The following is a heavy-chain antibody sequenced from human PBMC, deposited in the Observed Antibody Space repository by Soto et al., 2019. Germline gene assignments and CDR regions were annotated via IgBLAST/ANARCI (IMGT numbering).Heavy chain of an antibody. CDR1: GDSISSSNYF. CDR3: AREAAGILNWFDP. D-gene: IGHD6-25*01. J-gene: IGHJ5*02. V-gene: IGHV4-39*02. CDR2: IFYSGST. Sequence: PSETLSLTCTVSGDSISSSNYFWGWIRQPPGKGLEWIGTIFYSGSTYYNPSLKSRVTISVDTSKNQFSLKLTSVTAADTALYYCAREAAGILNWFDPWGQGTLVTVSS.